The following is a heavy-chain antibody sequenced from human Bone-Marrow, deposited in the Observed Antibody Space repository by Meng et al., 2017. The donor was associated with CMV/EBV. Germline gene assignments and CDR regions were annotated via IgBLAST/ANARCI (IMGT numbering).Heavy chain of an antibody. CDR2: INPNSGGT. J-gene: IGHJ5*02. V-gene: IGHV1-2*02. CDR1: GYTFTGYY. D-gene: IGHD3-10*01. Sequence: ASVKVSCKASGYTFTGYYMHWVRQAPGQGLEWMGWINPNSGGTNYAQKFQGRVTMTRDTSISTAYMELSRLRSDDTAVYYCARDRHTMVRGVNNWFDPWGQGTLATVSS. CDR3: ARDRHTMVRGVNNWFDP.